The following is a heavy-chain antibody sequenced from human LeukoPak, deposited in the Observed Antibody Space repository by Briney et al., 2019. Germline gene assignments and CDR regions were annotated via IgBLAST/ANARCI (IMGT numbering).Heavy chain of an antibody. J-gene: IGHJ4*02. CDR1: GDSISYFY. Sequence: PSETLSLTCSVSGDSISYFYWSRIRQAAGKGLEWIGRINSSGSTEYNASLKSRVTMSVDTSKNQFSLKLSSVTAADTAVYYCASHSSWRSYYFDYWGQGTLVTVSS. D-gene: IGHD6-13*01. CDR2: INSSGST. V-gene: IGHV4-4*07. CDR3: ASHSSWRSYYFDY.